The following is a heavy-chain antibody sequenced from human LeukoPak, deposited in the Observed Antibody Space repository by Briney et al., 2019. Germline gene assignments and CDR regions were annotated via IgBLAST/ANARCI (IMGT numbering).Heavy chain of an antibody. D-gene: IGHD3-22*01. CDR2: LNPNTGNT. CDR3: ARMYYYDNSGDDNWFDP. V-gene: IGHV1-8*03. Sequence: GASVKVSCKASGYTFTGYYMHWVRQAPGQGLEWMGWLNPNTGNTGYAQKFQGRVTITRNTSISTAYLELSSLRSEDTAIYYCARMYYYDNSGDDNWFDPWGQGTLVTVSS. CDR1: GYTFTGYY. J-gene: IGHJ5*02.